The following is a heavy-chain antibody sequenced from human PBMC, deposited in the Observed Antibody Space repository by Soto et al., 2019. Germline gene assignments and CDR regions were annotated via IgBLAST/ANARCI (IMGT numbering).Heavy chain of an antibody. CDR3: QAEDGIRDVRSVSAFLLNRSSDL. Sequence: EYTYSTFSMNWVRQAQGKGLELVSYISSSSSTIFYTDSVKGRFTVSRDNAKNSLYLQMNSLRAEDTAVFFFQAEDGIRDVRSVSAFLLNRSSDL. V-gene: IGHV3-48*01. CDR2: ISSSSSTI. J-gene: IGHJ2*01. CDR1: EYTYSTFS. D-gene: IGHD3-10*02.